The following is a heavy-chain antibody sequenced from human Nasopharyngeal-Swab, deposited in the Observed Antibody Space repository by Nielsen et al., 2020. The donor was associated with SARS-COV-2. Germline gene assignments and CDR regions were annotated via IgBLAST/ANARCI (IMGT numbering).Heavy chain of an antibody. J-gene: IGHJ4*02. CDR1: GGSFSGYY. V-gene: IGHV4-34*01. Sequence: SETLSLTCAVYGGSFSGYYWSWIRQPPGKGLEWIGEINHSGSTNYNPSLKSRVTISVGTSKNQFSLKLSSVTAADTAVYYCARGPPAGVIDYWGQGTLVTVSS. D-gene: IGHD4-23*01. CDR3: ARGPPAGVIDY. CDR2: INHSGST.